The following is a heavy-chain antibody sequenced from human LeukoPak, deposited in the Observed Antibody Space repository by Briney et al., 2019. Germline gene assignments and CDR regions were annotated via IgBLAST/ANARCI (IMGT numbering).Heavy chain of an antibody. CDR1: GYSFTSYW. CDR3: ALYGSGSYDKGDYYYYMDA. CDR2: IYPGDSDT. J-gene: IGHJ6*03. D-gene: IGHD3-10*01. Sequence: GESLQISCKGSGYSFTSYWIGWVRQMPGKGLEWMGIIYPGDSDTRYSPSFQGQVTISADKSISTAFLQWSSLKASDTAMYYCALYGSGSYDKGDYYYYMDAWGKGTTVTVSS. V-gene: IGHV5-51*01.